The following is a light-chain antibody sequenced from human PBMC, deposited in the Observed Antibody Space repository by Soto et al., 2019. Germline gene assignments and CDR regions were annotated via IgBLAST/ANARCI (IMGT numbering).Light chain of an antibody. CDR2: GAS. V-gene: IGKV3-15*01. CDR1: QSVSSN. CDR3: QQDNNWPLT. Sequence: EIVMTQSPATLSVSPGERATLSCRASQSVSSNLAWYQHKPGHAPRLLIYGASTRATGIPARFSGSGSGTEFTLTLSSLQSEDFAVYYCQQDNNWPLTFGGGTQVEIK. J-gene: IGKJ4*01.